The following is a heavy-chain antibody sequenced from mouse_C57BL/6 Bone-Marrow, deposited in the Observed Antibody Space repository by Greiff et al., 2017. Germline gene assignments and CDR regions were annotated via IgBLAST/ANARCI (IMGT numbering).Heavy chain of an antibody. CDR3: ARRGFRSNYDAMYY. V-gene: IGHV1-72*01. CDR1: GYTFTSYW. J-gene: IGHJ4*01. Sequence: QVQLKQPGAELVKPGASVKLSCKASGYTFTSYWMHWVKQRPGRGLEWIGRIDPNSGGTKYNEKFKSKATLTVDKPSSTAYMQLSSLTSEDSAVYYCARRGFRSNYDAMYYWGQGTSVTVSS. D-gene: IGHD2-5*01. CDR2: IDPNSGGT.